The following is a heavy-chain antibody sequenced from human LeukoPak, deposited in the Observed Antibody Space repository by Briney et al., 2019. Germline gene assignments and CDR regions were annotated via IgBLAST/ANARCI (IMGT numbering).Heavy chain of an antibody. CDR3: ARDEQYRSSWAESFQT. CDR1: GYTFTSYY. V-gene: IGHV1-46*01. Sequence: ASVKVSCKSSGYTFTSYYMHWVRQAPGQGLEWMGIINPSGGSTSYAQKFQGRVTMTRDTSTSTVYMELRSLRSEDTPVYYCARDEQYRSSWAESFQTWGQGTLVTVSS. J-gene: IGHJ1*01. CDR2: INPSGGST. D-gene: IGHD6-13*01.